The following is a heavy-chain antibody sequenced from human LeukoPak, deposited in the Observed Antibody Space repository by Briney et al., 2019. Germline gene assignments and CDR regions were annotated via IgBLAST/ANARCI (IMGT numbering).Heavy chain of an antibody. V-gene: IGHV1-8*01. Sequence: SSVNVSRKASGYTFTSYDINWVRQATGQGLELMGGMNPNSGNTGYPQKFQGRVTMTRNTSISTAYMELSSLRSEDTAVYYCARGPGPWFDPWGQGTLVTVSS. CDR1: GYTFTSYD. CDR3: ARGPGPWFDP. CDR2: MNPNSGNT. J-gene: IGHJ5*02.